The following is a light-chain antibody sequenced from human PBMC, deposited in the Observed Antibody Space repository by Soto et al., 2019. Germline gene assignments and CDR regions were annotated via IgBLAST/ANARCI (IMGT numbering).Light chain of an antibody. Sequence: QSVLTQPGSVSGSPGQSITISCTGTSSDVGGYNYVSWYQQHPGKAPKLMIYEVTNRPPGVSNRFSGSKSGNTASLTIPGLLAEDEADYYCSSYTSSSTYVFGTGTKVTVL. CDR1: SSDVGGYNY. CDR2: EVT. CDR3: SSYTSSSTYV. V-gene: IGLV2-14*01. J-gene: IGLJ1*01.